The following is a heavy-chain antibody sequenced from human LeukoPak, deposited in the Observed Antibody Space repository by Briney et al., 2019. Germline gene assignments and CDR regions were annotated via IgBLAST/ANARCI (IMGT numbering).Heavy chain of an antibody. CDR1: GYTFTSYG. CDR3: ARGGRIAARPGPPLGY. CDR2: INPNSGGT. D-gene: IGHD6-6*01. V-gene: IGHV1-2*02. J-gene: IGHJ4*02. Sequence: GASVKVSCKASGYTFTSYGISWVRQAPGQGLEWMGWINPNSGGTNYAQKFQGRVTMTRDTSISTAYMELSRLRSDDTAVYYCARGGRIAARPGPPLGYWGQGTLVTVSS.